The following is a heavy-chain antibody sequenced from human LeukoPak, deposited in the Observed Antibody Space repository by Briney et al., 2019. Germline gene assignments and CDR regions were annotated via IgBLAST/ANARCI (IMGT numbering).Heavy chain of an antibody. D-gene: IGHD2-15*01. CDR2: IRYDGSNK. CDR3: AKDWVVGPDAFDI. Sequence: GGSLRLSCAASGFTFSSYGMHWVRQAPGKGLEWVAFIRYDGSNKYYADSVKGRFTISRDNSKNTLYLQMNSLRAEDTAVYYCAKDWVVGPDAFDIWGQGTIVTVSS. CDR1: GFTFSSYG. J-gene: IGHJ3*02. V-gene: IGHV3-30*02.